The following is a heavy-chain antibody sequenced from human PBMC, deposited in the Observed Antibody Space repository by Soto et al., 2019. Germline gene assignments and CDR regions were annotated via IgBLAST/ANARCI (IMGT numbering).Heavy chain of an antibody. D-gene: IGHD6-19*01. CDR3: AKELVYGYSSCWAAVD. V-gene: IGHV3-30*18. CDR2: ISYDGSNK. J-gene: IGHJ4*02. Sequence: QVQLVESGGGVVQPGRSLRLSCAAYGFTFSSYGMHWVRQAPGKGLEWVAVISYDGSNKYYADSVKGRFTISRDNSTNTPYLQMNSLSAEDTAVYYGAKELVYGYSSCWAAVDWGQGTLVTVSS. CDR1: GFTFSSYG.